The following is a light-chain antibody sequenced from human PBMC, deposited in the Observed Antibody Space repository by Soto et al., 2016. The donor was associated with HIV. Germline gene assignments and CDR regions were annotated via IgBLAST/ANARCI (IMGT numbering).Light chain of an antibody. CDR3: QVWDASTDLVA. CDR2: DDS. J-gene: IGLJ2*01. Sequence: SYVLTQPPSLSVAPRKTARITCGGNNVGSKSVQWYQQKPGQAPVLVVYDDSDRPSGIPERFSGSNSGNTATLSISRVEAGDEADYYCQVWDASTDLVAFGGGTKLTVL. CDR1: NVGSKS. V-gene: IGLV3-21*03.